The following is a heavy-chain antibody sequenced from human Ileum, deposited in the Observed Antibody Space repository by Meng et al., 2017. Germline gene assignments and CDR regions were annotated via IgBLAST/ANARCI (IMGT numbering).Heavy chain of an antibody. J-gene: IGHJ4*02. CDR2: ITPKSGGA. V-gene: IGHV1-2*06. D-gene: IGHD3-16*01. Sequence: QVQLVQSGDAVKQPGASVKVSCKASGYNFADYQVYWVRQAPGQGLEWMGRITPKSGGALYTRRFQGRVAMTRDTSINTAYMELSSLTSDDTAVYYCACDQTAPYTGFNYWDQGTLVTVSS. CDR1: GYNFADYQ. CDR3: ACDQTAPYTGFNY.